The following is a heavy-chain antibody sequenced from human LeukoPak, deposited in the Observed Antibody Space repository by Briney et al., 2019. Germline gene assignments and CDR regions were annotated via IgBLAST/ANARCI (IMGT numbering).Heavy chain of an antibody. Sequence: GGSLRLSCAASGFTFSSYSMNCVRQAPGKGLEWVSSISSSSSFIYYADSVKGRFTISRDNAKNSLYLQMNSLRAEDTAVYYCARDGRTYYQYYMDVWGKGTTVTVSS. CDR2: ISSSSSFI. J-gene: IGHJ6*03. CDR1: GFTFSSYS. CDR3: ARDGRTYYQYYMDV. D-gene: IGHD3/OR15-3a*01. V-gene: IGHV3-21*01.